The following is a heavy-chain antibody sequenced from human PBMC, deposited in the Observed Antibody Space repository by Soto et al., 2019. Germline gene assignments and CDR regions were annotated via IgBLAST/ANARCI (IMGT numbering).Heavy chain of an antibody. CDR2: ISPSTSHI. J-gene: IGHJ6*02. Sequence: EVHLVESGGGLVKPGGSLRLSCAVSGFTFSSCTMNWVRQAPGKGLEWVSSISPSTSHIYYADSVKGRFTISRDNAKNSLFLQMNSLRAEDTAVYYCSGCSGDARHQNYGMDVWGQGTTVTVSS. CDR3: SGCSGDARHQNYGMDV. D-gene: IGHD2-15*01. CDR1: GFTFSSCT. V-gene: IGHV3-21*01.